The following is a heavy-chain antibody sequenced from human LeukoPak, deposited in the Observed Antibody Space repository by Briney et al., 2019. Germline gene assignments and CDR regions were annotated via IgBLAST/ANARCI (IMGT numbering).Heavy chain of an antibody. V-gene: IGHV3-74*03. J-gene: IGHJ3*02. Sequence: GGSLRLSCAASGFTLSRNWMHWVRQGPGKGLVWVSHINSDGSNIMYADSVKGRFTISRDNAKNTLFLQINSLSAEDTAMYYCTTNYDPRDAFDIWGRGTMVTVSS. CDR1: GFTLSRNW. D-gene: IGHD3-3*01. CDR3: TTNYDPRDAFDI. CDR2: INSDGSNI.